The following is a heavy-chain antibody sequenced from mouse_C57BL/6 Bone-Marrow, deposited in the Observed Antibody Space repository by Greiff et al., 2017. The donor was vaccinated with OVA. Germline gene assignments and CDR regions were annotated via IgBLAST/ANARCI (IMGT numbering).Heavy chain of an antibody. CDR2: IDPSVSYP. Sequence: VQLHQPGAELVKPGASVKLSCKASGYTFTSSWLPWVKQRPGQGLGWIGEIDPSVSYPNYNQKFKGKATLTVDTSSSTAYMQLSSLTSEDSAVYYCARGGYDYERAMDYWGQGTSVTVSS. D-gene: IGHD2-4*01. CDR3: ARGGYDYERAMDY. V-gene: IGHV1-50*01. CDR1: GYTFTSSW. J-gene: IGHJ4*01.